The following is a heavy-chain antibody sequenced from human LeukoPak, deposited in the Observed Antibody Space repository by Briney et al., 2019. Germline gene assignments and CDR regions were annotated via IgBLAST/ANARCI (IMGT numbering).Heavy chain of an antibody. D-gene: IGHD6-13*01. CDR3: ARSYGYSSSWYGSDWFDP. V-gene: IGHV4-39*01. CDR2: IYYSGST. CDR1: GGSISSSSYY. J-gene: IGHJ5*02. Sequence: MSSETLSLTCTVSGGSISSSSYYWGWIRQPPGKGLEWIGSIYYSGSTYYNPSLKSRVTISVDTSKNQFSLKLNSVTAADTAVYYCARSYGYSSSWYGSDWFDPWGQGTLVTVSS.